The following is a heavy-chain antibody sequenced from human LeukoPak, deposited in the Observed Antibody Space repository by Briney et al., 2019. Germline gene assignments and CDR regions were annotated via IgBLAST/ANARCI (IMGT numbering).Heavy chain of an antibody. Sequence: SETPSLTCTVSGGSITSYYWTWIRQPPGKGLEWIGYIYHSGTTNYNPSLKSRVTISVDTSKNQFSLKLSSVTAADTAVYYCAQKAPFSPGYSQHWGQGTLVTVSS. D-gene: IGHD2/OR15-2a*01. CDR1: GGSITSYY. CDR2: IYHSGTT. J-gene: IGHJ1*01. V-gene: IGHV4-59*01. CDR3: AQKAPFSPGYSQH.